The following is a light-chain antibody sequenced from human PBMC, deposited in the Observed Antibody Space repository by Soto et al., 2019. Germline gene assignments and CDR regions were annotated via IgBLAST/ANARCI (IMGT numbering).Light chain of an antibody. J-gene: IGKJ3*01. Sequence: EIVLTQSPGTLSLSPGERATLSCRASQSVSSSYLAWYQQKPGQAPRLLIYGASSRATGIPDRFSGSRSVTDVTLTISRREPEDFAVYYCQQYGSSPLFTFGPGTKVDIK. V-gene: IGKV3-20*01. CDR3: QQYGSSPLFT. CDR2: GAS. CDR1: QSVSSSY.